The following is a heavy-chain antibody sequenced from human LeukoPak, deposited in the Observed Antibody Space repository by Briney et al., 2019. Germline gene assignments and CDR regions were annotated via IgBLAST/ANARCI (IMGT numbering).Heavy chain of an antibody. CDR2: TYYRSKWYN. V-gene: IGHV6-1*01. D-gene: IGHD1-26*01. CDR3: AEGGGTHHHDGFNI. CDR1: GDSVSSNSAA. J-gene: IGHJ3*02. Sequence: SQTLSLTCAISGDSVSSNSAAWNWIRQSPSRGLEWLGRTYYRSKWYNDYAVSVKSRITINPDTSKNQFSLKLNSVTAADTAVYYCAEGGGTHHHDGFNIWGQATMVTVSS.